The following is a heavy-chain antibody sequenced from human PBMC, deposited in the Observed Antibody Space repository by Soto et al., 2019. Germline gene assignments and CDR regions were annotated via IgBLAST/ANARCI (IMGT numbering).Heavy chain of an antibody. CDR2: INPNSGGT. V-gene: IGHV1-2*04. D-gene: IGHD3-10*01. J-gene: IGHJ6*03. CDR3: ARAGPGGYGSGSYYYYYYYMDV. CDR1: GYTFTGYY. Sequence: ASVKVSCKASGYTFTGYYMHWVRQAPGQGLEWMGWINPNSGGTNYAQKFQGWVTMTRDTSISTAYMELSRLRSDDTAVYYCARAGPGGYGSGSYYYYYYYMDVWGKGTTVTISS.